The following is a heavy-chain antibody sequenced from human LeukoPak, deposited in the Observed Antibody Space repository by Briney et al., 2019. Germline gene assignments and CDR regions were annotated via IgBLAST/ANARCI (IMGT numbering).Heavy chain of an antibody. Sequence: PGGSLRLSCAASGFIFSSYAMNWVRQAPGKGLEWVSSIHANDGNTYYAESVKGRFTISRDNSKDTLYLQVNSLRAEDTAAYYCARSFRPCSSTSCYFSFDFWGQGIQVAVSS. J-gene: IGHJ4*02. D-gene: IGHD2-2*01. CDR2: IHANDGNT. V-gene: IGHV3-23*01. CDR3: ARSFRPCSSTSCYFSFDF. CDR1: GFIFSSYA.